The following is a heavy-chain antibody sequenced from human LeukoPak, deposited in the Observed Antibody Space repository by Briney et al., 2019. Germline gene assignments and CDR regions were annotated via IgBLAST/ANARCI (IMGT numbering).Heavy chain of an antibody. V-gene: IGHV3-21*01. J-gene: IGHJ6*04. CDR3: ARDKSLGAPVDV. Sequence: KTGGSLRLSCAASGFTFSSYGMSWVRQAPGKGLEWVSSISSSSSYIYYADSVKGRFTISRDNAKNSLYLQMNSLRAEDTAVYYCARDKSLGAPVDVWGKGTTVTISS. CDR1: GFTFSSYG. CDR2: ISSSSSYI. D-gene: IGHD1-26*01.